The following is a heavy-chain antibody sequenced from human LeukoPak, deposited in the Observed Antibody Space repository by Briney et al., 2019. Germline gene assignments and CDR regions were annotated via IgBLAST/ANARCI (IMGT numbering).Heavy chain of an antibody. CDR1: GGPISSYY. J-gene: IGHJ4*02. V-gene: IGHV4-59*01. Sequence: PSETLSLTCTVSGGPISSYYWSWIRQPPGKGLEWIGYIYYSGSTNYNPSLKSRVTISVVTSKIQFSLKLSSVTAADAAVYYCARGVPLSYWGQGTLVTVSS. CDR2: IYYSGST. CDR3: ARGVPLSY. D-gene: IGHD4/OR15-4a*01.